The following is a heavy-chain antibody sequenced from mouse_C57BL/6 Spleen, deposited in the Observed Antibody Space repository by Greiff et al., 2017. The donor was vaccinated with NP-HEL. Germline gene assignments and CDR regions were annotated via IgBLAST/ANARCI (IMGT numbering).Heavy chain of an antibody. CDR1: GYTFTDYN. CDR2: INPNNGGT. V-gene: IGHV1-22*01. CDR3: ARKLTGTIYFDY. D-gene: IGHD4-1*01. Sequence: VQLQQSGPELVKPGASVKMSCKASGYTFTDYNMHWVKQSHGKSLEWIGYINPNNGGTSYNQKFKGKATLTVNKSSSTAYMELRSLTSEDSAVYHCARKLTGTIYFDYWGQGTTLTVSS. J-gene: IGHJ2*01.